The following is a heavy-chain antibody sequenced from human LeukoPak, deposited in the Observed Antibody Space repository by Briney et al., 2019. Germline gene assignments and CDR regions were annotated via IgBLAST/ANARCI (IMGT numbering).Heavy chain of an antibody. Sequence: GASVKVSCKASGYTFTGYYMHWVRQAPGQGLEWMGWINPNSGGTNYAQKFRGWVTMTRDTSISTAYMELSRLRSDDTAVYYCAREWIAVAGTDYYYYYGMDVWGQGTTVTVSS. J-gene: IGHJ6*02. V-gene: IGHV1-2*04. CDR3: AREWIAVAGTDYYYYYGMDV. CDR2: INPNSGGT. CDR1: GYTFTGYY. D-gene: IGHD6-19*01.